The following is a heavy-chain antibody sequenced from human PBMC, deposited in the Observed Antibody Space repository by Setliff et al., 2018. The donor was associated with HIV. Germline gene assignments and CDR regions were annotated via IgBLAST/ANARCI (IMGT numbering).Heavy chain of an antibody. CDR1: GFTFRSFC. CDR2: INENGNEK. V-gene: IGHV3-7*03. CDR3: AREYAMAARY. D-gene: IGHD2-15*01. Sequence: GSLRLSCAASGFTFRSFCLSWVRQVPGKGLEWVANINENGNEKYYVDSVKGRFTISRDNAKNSLYLQMNSLRVEDTAVYYCAREYAMAARYWGRGTLVTVSS. J-gene: IGHJ4*02.